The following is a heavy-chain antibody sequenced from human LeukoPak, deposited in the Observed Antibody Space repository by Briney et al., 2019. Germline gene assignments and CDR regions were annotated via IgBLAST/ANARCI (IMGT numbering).Heavy chain of an antibody. CDR3: ARGGTSYDC. CDR2: ICYSGST. D-gene: IGHD1-26*01. Sequence: SETLSLTCTVSGGSISSGDYCWSWIRQPPGKGLEWIAYICYSGSTNYNPSLKSRVSMSVDTSNNQFSLKLNSLTAADTAVYYCARGGTSYDCWGQGTLVTVSS. J-gene: IGHJ4*02. V-gene: IGHV4-61*08. CDR1: GGSISSGDYC.